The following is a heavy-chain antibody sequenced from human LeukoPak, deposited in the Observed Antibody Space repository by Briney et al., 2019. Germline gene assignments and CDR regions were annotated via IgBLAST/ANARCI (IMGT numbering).Heavy chain of an antibody. CDR1: GASFSGYY. J-gene: IGHJ4*02. CDR3: VRSMEYYPYYFDY. Sequence: KASGTLSLTCSVYGASFSGYYWSWIRLPAGKGLEWIGHIYTSGDTNYNPSLKSRVTMSVDTSKNQFSLKLSSVTAADTAVYYCVRSMEYYPYYFDYWGQGTLVTVSS. D-gene: IGHD2/OR15-2a*01. CDR2: IYTSGDT. V-gene: IGHV4-4*07.